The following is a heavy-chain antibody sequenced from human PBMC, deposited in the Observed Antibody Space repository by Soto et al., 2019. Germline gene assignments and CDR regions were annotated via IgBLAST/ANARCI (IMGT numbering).Heavy chain of an antibody. V-gene: IGHV3-49*04. Sequence: GGSLRLSCAASGFTFSDYAMSWVRQAPGKGLEWVGFIRSKAYGGTTEYAASVKGRFTISRDDSKSIAYLQMNSLKTEDTAVYYCTRESEYDFWSGYYPPRHYYYGMDVWGQGTTVTVSS. CDR1: GFTFSDYA. CDR2: IRSKAYGGTT. CDR3: TRESEYDFWSGYYPPRHYYYGMDV. J-gene: IGHJ6*02. D-gene: IGHD3-3*01.